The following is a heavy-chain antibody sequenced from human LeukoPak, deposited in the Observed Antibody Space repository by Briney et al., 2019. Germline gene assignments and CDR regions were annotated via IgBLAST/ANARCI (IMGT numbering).Heavy chain of an antibody. CDR3: ATGIVPAAIYYYYYYMDV. V-gene: IGHV1-69*05. CDR1: GGTFSSYA. CDR2: IIPIFGTA. D-gene: IGHD2-2*02. Sequence: SVKVSCKASGGTFSSYAISWVRQAPGQGLEWMGGIIPIFGTANYARKFQGRVTITTDESTSTAYMELSSLRSEDTAVYYCATGIVPAAIYYYYYYMDVWGKGTTVTVSS. J-gene: IGHJ6*03.